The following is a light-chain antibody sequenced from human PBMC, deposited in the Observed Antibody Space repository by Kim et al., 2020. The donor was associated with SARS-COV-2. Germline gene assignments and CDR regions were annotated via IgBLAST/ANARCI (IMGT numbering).Light chain of an antibody. J-gene: IGKJ2*03. CDR3: HHWGSSPHYS. CDR2: ATS. Sequence: IVLTQSPGTLSLSPGERATLSCRASQSMSGGYLTWYQQKPGQAPRLLMYATSIRATGIPDRFSGSASGTDFILTINRLEPEDFALYYCHHWGSSPHYSFGQGTKLEI. CDR1: QSMSGGY. V-gene: IGKV3-20*01.